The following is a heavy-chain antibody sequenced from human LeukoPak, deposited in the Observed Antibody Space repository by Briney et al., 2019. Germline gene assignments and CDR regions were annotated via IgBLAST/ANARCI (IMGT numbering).Heavy chain of an antibody. J-gene: IGHJ4*02. CDR3: VRVKSNNWWGNFDY. CDR2: VSANTGNT. D-gene: IGHD1-20*01. CDR1: GYTFTDYG. V-gene: IGHV1-18*04. Sequence: ASVKVSCTAFGYTFTDYGITWVRQAPGQGLQWLGWVSANTGNTNYAQRFQGRVTMTIDTSTSTAYMELRSLGSDDTAVYYCVRVKSNNWWGNFDYWGQGTLVTVSS.